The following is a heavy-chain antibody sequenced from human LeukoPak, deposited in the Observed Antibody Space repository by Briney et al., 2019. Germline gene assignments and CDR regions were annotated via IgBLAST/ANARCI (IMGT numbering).Heavy chain of an antibody. J-gene: IGHJ4*02. CDR1: GGTFSSYA. CDR3: AREAAGLGGYYFDY. Sequence: SVKVSCKASGGTFSSYAISWARQAPGQGLEWMGRIIPIFGTANYAQKFQGRVTITTDESTSTAYMELSSLRSEDTAVYYCAREAAGLGGYYFDYWGQGTLVTVSS. V-gene: IGHV1-69*05. CDR2: IIPIFGTA. D-gene: IGHD6-13*01.